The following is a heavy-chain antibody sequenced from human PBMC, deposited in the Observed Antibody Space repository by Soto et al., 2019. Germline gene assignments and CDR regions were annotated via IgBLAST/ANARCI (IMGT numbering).Heavy chain of an antibody. V-gene: IGHV4-30-2*01. Sequence: SSETLSLTCTVSGGSIGNDDYSWRWVRQPPGKCLVWIGYIYHSGTTYYNPSLTSRDTISVDASNNQFSLKLTSMTAADTAVYYCATIIPPTRYFAYCGQGILVTSPQ. J-gene: IGHJ4*02. D-gene: IGHD3-3*01. CDR2: IYHSGTT. CDR1: GGSIGNDDYS. CDR3: ATIIPPTRYFAY.